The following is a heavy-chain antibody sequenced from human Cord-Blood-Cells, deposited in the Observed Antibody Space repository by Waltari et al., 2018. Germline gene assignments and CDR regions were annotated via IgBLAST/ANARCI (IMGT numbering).Heavy chain of an antibody. J-gene: IGHJ5*02. CDR2: IYYSGST. V-gene: IGHV4-59*01. D-gene: IGHD6-13*01. Sequence: QVQLQESGPGLVKPSETLSLTCTVSGGPISSYYWSWLRQPPGKGLEWIGYIYYSGSTNYNPSLKSRVTISVDTSKNQFSLKLSSVTAADTAVYYCASTRVTSSSPGWFDPWGQGTLVTVSS. CDR3: ASTRVTSSSPGWFDP. CDR1: GGPISSYY.